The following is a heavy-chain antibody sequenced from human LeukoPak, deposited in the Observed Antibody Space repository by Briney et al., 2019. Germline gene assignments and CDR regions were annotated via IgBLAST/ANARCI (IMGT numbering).Heavy chain of an antibody. CDR1: GGSINSYY. D-gene: IGHD3-22*01. Sequence: SETLSLTCTVSGGSINSYYWSWIRQPPGKGLEWIGYIYYTGSTNYNPSLKSRVTISVDTSKNQFSLRLSSVTAADTAVYYCARVAYNGYYFFDYWGQGTLVTVSS. CDR2: IYYTGST. CDR3: ARVAYNGYYFFDY. J-gene: IGHJ4*02. V-gene: IGHV4-59*08.